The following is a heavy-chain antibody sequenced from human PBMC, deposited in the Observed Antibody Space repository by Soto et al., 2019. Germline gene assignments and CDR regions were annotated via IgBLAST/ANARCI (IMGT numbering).Heavy chain of an antibody. V-gene: IGHV3-30*18. Sequence: QVQLVESGGDVVQPGRSLRLSCAASGFTFSYYGIHWVRQAPGKGLEGVAVISHDGSNKYYSDSVKGRFTISRDNSENTLYLQMNSLRPEDTAVYYCAKDGLLRIFGGMDVWGQGTTVTVSS. D-gene: IGHD3-3*01. CDR3: AKDGLLRIFGGMDV. CDR2: ISHDGSNK. J-gene: IGHJ6*02. CDR1: GFTFSYYG.